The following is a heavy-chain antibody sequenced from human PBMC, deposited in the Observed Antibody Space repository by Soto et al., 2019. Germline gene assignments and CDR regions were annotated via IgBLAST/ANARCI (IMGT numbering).Heavy chain of an antibody. CDR2: IYYSGST. V-gene: IGHV4-59*12. Sequence: SETLSLTCTVSGGSISSYYWSWIRQPPGKGLEWIGYIYYSGSTNYNPSLKSRVTISVDTANNRVSLSVRSLTAADTAIYFCARNRLNYLSSGDRHYGMDVWGQGATVTVSS. D-gene: IGHD3-10*01. J-gene: IGHJ6*02. CDR1: GGSISSYY. CDR3: ARNRLNYLSSGDRHYGMDV.